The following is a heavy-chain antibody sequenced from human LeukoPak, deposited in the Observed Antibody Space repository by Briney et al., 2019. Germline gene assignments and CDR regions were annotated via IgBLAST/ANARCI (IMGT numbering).Heavy chain of an antibody. CDR3: ARDLSIAVAGLGYYFAY. CDR1: GYTFTSYC. CDR2: ISAYNGNT. J-gene: IGHJ4*02. V-gene: IGHV1-18*01. D-gene: IGHD6-19*01. Sequence: ASVKVSCNASGYTFTSYCISWVRQAPGQGLEWIGWISAYNGNTNYAQKLEGTVTMTTDTSTSTAYMELRSLRSDDTAVYYCARDLSIAVAGLGYYFAYWGQGTLVTVSS.